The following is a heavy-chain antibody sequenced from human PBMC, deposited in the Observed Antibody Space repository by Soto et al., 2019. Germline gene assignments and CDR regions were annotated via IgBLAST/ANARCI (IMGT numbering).Heavy chain of an antibody. J-gene: IGHJ6*02. D-gene: IGHD2-15*01. CDR2: TIPLFSTS. V-gene: IGHV1-69*06. CDR1: AGTFNNYA. CDR3: ARAGGRHYYYYGMDV. Sequence: QEQLVQSGPEVKKPGSSVTVSCKASAGTFNNYAICWVRQAPGQGLEWMGGTIPLFSTSTYAQKFQGRVTITADTSTSTVYMEMRNIKSEDTALYYCARAGGRHYYYYGMDVWGQGTTVTVS.